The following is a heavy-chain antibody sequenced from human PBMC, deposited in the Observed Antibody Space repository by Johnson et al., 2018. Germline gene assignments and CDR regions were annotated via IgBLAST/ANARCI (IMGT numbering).Heavy chain of an antibody. Sequence: QVQLQESGPGLVKPSETLSLTCTVSGGSVSSYYWSWIRQPPGKGLEWIGYIYYSGSTNYNPPLQSRVTISVDTSKNQFSLKLSSVTAADTALYYWARPSYYDSSGGFDIWGQGTMVTVSS. CDR2: IYYSGST. D-gene: IGHD3-22*01. V-gene: IGHV4-59*02. J-gene: IGHJ3*02. CDR1: GGSVSSYY. CDR3: ARPSYYDSSGGFDI.